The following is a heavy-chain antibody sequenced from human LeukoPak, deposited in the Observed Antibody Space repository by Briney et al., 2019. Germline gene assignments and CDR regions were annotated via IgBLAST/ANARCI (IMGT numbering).Heavy chain of an antibody. D-gene: IGHD1-26*01. CDR1: GFTFKDYG. CDR3: AKHMRATNTSSFFGLDV. Sequence: GGSLRLSCAATGFTFKDYGMHWVRQPPGKGLEWVSSINWNGGGTDYADSVNGRFTISRDNAKNSLYLQFSSLRPEDTALYYCAKHMRATNTSSFFGLDVWGQGTTVTVSS. CDR2: INWNGGGT. V-gene: IGHV3-9*01. J-gene: IGHJ6*02.